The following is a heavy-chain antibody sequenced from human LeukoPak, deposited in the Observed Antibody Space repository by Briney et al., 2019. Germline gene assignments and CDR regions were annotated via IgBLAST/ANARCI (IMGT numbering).Heavy chain of an antibody. V-gene: IGHV3-23*01. CDR2: ISGSGGRT. J-gene: IGHJ3*02. CDR1: RLTFSTYA. Sequence: GGSLRLSCAASRLTFSTYAMSWVRQAPGNGLEWVSAISGSGGRTYYADSVKGRFTISRDNSKSLLYVQMSSVRAEDTAVYYCGKVRSLFRVIRGGDAFDIWGQGTMVTVSS. CDR3: GKVRSLFRVIRGGDAFDI. D-gene: IGHD3-22*01.